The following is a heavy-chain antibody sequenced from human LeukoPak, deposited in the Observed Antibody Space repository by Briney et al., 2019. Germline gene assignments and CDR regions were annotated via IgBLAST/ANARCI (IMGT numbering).Heavy chain of an antibody. J-gene: IGHJ4*02. CDR2: YI. Sequence: YIYYADSVKGRFTISRDNAKNSLYLQMNSLRAEDTAVYYCATVGCYDSSCLPEAGPFDYWGQGTLVTVSS. CDR3: ATVGCYDSSCLPEAGPFDY. V-gene: IGHV3-21*01. D-gene: IGHD3-22*01.